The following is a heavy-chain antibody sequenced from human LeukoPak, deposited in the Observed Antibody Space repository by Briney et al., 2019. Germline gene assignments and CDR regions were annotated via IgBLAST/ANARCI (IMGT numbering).Heavy chain of an antibody. Sequence: ASLKVSCKASGYTFTSYGISWVLQAPGQGLEWMGWISAYNGNTNYAQKLQGRVTMTTDTSTSTAYMELRSLRSDDTAVYYCARESSGWYYYYMDVWGKGTTVTVSS. CDR1: GYTFTSYG. V-gene: IGHV1-18*01. CDR2: ISAYNGNT. D-gene: IGHD6-19*01. CDR3: ARESSGWYYYYMDV. J-gene: IGHJ6*03.